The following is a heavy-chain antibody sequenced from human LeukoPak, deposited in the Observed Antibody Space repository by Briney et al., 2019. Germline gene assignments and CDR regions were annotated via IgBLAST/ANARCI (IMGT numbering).Heavy chain of an antibody. D-gene: IGHD3-22*01. CDR2: ISGGGDIT. Sequence: GGSLRLSCAASGFTFSSYAMSWVRQTAGKGLEWVSAISGGGDITYYADSVKGRFTISRDNSKNTLYLQMNSLRAEDTAVYYCAKDRDDSSEFDYWGQGTLVTVSS. CDR1: GFTFSSYA. J-gene: IGHJ4*02. CDR3: AKDRDDSSEFDY. V-gene: IGHV3-23*01.